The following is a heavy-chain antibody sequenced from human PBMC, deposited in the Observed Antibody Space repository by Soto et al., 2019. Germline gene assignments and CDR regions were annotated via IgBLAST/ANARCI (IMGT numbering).Heavy chain of an antibody. J-gene: IGHJ4*02. Sequence: QVQLQESGPGLVKPSQTLSLTCTVSGGSISSGGYYWSWIRQHPGKGLEWIGYIYYSGSTYYNPSLKSRVTISVDTSKNQFSLKLSSVTAADTAVYYCARDRPGSGSYYWFDYWGQGTLVTVSS. V-gene: IGHV4-31*03. D-gene: IGHD3-10*01. CDR2: IYYSGST. CDR3: ARDRPGSGSYYWFDY. CDR1: GGSISSGGYY.